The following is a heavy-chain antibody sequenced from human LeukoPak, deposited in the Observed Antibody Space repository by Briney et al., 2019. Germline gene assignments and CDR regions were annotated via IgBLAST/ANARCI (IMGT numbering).Heavy chain of an antibody. J-gene: IGHJ3*02. V-gene: IGHV4-34*01. CDR1: GGSFSGYY. CDR3: ARSWQWMVHDAFDT. D-gene: IGHD6-19*01. Sequence: SETLSLSCAVYGGSFSGYYWSWIRQPPGKGLEWIGEINHSGSTNYNPSLKSRVTISVDTSKNQFSLKLSSVTAADTAVYYCARSWQWMVHDAFDTWGQGTMVTVSS. CDR2: INHSGST.